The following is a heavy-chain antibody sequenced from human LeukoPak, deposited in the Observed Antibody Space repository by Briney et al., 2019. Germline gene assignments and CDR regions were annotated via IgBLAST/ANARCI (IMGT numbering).Heavy chain of an antibody. V-gene: IGHV4-59*01. CDR2: IYYSGST. Sequence: SETLSLTCTVSGGSISSYYWSWIRQPPGKGLEWIGYIYYSGSTNYNPSLKSRVTISVDTSNNQFSLKLRSVTAADTAVYYCARGGFSGGILRYFDLWGRGTLVTVSS. CDR1: GGSISSYY. CDR3: ARGGFSGGILRYFDL. J-gene: IGHJ2*01. D-gene: IGHD2-15*01.